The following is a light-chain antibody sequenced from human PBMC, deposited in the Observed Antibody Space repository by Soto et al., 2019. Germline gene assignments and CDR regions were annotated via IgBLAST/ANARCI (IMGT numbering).Light chain of an antibody. CDR1: QRIDRY. CDR3: HQSYSIPWT. V-gene: IGKV1-39*01. J-gene: IGKJ1*01. CDR2: VAS. Sequence: DIQMTQSPSSLSASVGDRVIITCRASQRIDRYLNWYQQKPGKAPKLLISVASSLQSGVPSRFGASGSGTDFTFLISSLQPEDFAAYYCHQSYSIPWTFGQGTRVEVK.